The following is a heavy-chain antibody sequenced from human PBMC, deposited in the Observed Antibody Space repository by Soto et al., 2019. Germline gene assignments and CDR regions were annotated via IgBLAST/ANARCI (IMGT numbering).Heavy chain of an antibody. D-gene: IGHD2-2*02. CDR3: ARDLAPAAIAGDAFDL. Sequence: QVRLVQSGAEVKKPGSSVKVSCKASGGTFTSYGISWVRQAPGQGLEWMGETIPVFGSGNYAQKFQGRVTITVDGSSTTWYMELGSLRSEDTAVYYCARDLAPAAIAGDAFDLWGQGTMVTVSS. CDR1: GGTFTSYG. J-gene: IGHJ3*01. V-gene: IGHV1-69*01. CDR2: TIPVFGSG.